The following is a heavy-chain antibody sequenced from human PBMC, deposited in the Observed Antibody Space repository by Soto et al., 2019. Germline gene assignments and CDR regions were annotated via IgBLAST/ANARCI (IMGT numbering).Heavy chain of an antibody. CDR2: INSDGSST. J-gene: IGHJ6*02. CDR1: GFTFSSYW. CDR3: ARDPDYSSGCYQDYYYGMDV. Sequence: PGGSLRLSCAASGFTFSSYWMHWVRQAPGKGLVWVSRINSDGSSTSYADSVKGRFTISRDNAKNTLYLQMNSLRAEDTAVYYCARDPDYSSGCYQDYYYGMDVWGQGTTVTVSS. V-gene: IGHV3-74*01. D-gene: IGHD6-19*01.